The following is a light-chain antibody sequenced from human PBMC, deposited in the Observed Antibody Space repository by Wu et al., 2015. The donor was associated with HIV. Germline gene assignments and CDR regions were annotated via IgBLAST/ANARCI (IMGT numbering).Light chain of an antibody. V-gene: IGKV3-20*01. CDR2: GAS. CDR3: QQYGSSPIT. J-gene: IGKJ5*01. Sequence: MTQSPATLSVSPGERATLTCRASQTVSSNYLAWYQQKPGQAPRLLIFGASSRAAGIPDRFSGSGSGTDFSLSISRLEPEDFALYYCQQYGSSPITFGQGTRLEIK. CDR1: QTVSSNY.